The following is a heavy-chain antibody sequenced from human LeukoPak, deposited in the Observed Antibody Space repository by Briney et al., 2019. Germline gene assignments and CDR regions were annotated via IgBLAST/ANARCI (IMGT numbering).Heavy chain of an antibody. D-gene: IGHD3-22*01. Sequence: GASVKVSCKVSGYTLTELSIHWVRQAPGKGLEWMGGFYPKDGETIYAQKFQGRVTMTRDTSISTAYMELSRLRSDDTAVYYCARVLPSACQGITMINNDAFDIWGQGTMVTVSS. V-gene: IGHV1-24*01. J-gene: IGHJ3*02. CDR3: ARVLPSACQGITMINNDAFDI. CDR1: GYTLTELS. CDR2: FYPKDGET.